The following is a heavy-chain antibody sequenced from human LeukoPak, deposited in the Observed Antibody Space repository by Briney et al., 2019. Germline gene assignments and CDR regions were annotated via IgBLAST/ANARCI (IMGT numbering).Heavy chain of an antibody. Sequence: DPSETLSLTCTVSGVSISSYYWSWLRQPAGKGLEWLGRIYTSGSTNYNPSLKSRVTMSVDTSKNQFSLKLSSVTAADTPVYYCASISVAGTPTFDYWGQGTLVTVS. D-gene: IGHD6-19*01. J-gene: IGHJ4*02. V-gene: IGHV4-4*07. CDR1: GVSISSYY. CDR3: ASISVAGTPTFDY. CDR2: IYTSGST.